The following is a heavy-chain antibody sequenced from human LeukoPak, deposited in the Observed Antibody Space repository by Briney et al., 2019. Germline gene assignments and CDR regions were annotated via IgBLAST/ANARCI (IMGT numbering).Heavy chain of an antibody. CDR2: IHTSGST. V-gene: IGHV4-4*07. CDR3: ARDPGSSGWGFRY. Sequence: SETLSLTCTVSGGSMRNSYWSWIRQPAGKGLEWIGRIHTSGSTNYNPSLKSRVTMSLDTSKNQFSLKLTSVTASDTAVYYGARDPGSSGWGFRYWGQGALVTVSS. CDR1: GGSMRNSY. D-gene: IGHD6-19*01. J-gene: IGHJ4*02.